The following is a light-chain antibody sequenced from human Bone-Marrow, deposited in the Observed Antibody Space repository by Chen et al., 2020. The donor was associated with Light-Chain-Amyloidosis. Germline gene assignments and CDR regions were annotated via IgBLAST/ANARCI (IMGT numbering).Light chain of an antibody. J-gene: IGLJ2*01. V-gene: IGLV2-23*01. CDR2: EDS. CDR3: CSSSDTDTLI. Sequence: SALTQPASVPGSVGQSITISCTGTSTDVGHYNLVSWYQQHPGEAPKLMIYEDSERPSGVSNRFSGSKSGNTASLTISGLQTEDQADYYCCSSSDTDTLIFGTGTRLTVL. CDR1: STDVGHYNL.